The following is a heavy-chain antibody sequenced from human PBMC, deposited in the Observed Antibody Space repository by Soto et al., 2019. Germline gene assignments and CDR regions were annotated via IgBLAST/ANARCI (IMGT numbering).Heavy chain of an antibody. J-gene: IGHJ4*02. CDR3: ARGELAYCGGDCYSIDY. D-gene: IGHD2-21*02. V-gene: IGHV1-18*01. Sequence: QVQLVQSGAEVKKPEASVKVSCKASGYTFTSYGISWVRQAPGQGLEWMGWISAYNCNTNYAQKLQGRVTMTTDTSTRTAYMELRSLRSDDTAVYYCARGELAYCGGDCYSIDYWGQGTLVTVSS. CDR1: GYTFTSYG. CDR2: ISAYNCNT.